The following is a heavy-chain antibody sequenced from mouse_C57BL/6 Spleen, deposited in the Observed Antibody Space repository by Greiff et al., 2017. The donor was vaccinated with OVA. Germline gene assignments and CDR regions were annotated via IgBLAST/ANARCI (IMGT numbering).Heavy chain of an antibody. Sequence: VQLQQPGAELVKPGASVKLSCKASGYTFTSYWMQWVKQRPGQGLEWIGEIDPSDSYTNYNQTFKGKATLTVDTSSSTAYMQLSSLTSEDSAVYYCARTDWDYFDYWGQGTTLTVSS. D-gene: IGHD4-1*01. V-gene: IGHV1-50*01. CDR3: ARTDWDYFDY. J-gene: IGHJ2*01. CDR1: GYTFTSYW. CDR2: IDPSDSYT.